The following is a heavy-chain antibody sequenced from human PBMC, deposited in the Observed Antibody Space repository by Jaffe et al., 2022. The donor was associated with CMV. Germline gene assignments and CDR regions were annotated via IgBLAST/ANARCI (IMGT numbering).Heavy chain of an antibody. Sequence: EVQLVESGGGLVQPGGSLRLSCAASGFTFSSYWMSWVRQAPGKGLEWVANIKQDGSEKYYVDSVKGRFTISRDNAKNSLYLQMNSLRAEDTAVYYCAIQGARVDLDAFDIWGQGTMVTVSS. CDR2: IKQDGSEK. D-gene: IGHD1-26*01. CDR3: AIQGARVDLDAFDI. J-gene: IGHJ3*02. CDR1: GFTFSSYW. V-gene: IGHV3-7*03.